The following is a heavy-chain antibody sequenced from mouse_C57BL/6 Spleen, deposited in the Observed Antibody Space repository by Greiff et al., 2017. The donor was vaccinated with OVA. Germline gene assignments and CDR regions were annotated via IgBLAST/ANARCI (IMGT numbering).Heavy chain of an antibody. V-gene: IGHV1-50*01. J-gene: IGHJ2*01. CDR3: ASRDYYGNYKGY. CDR1: GYTFTSYW. Sequence: VQLQQPGAELVKPGASVKLSCKASGYTFTSYWMQWVKQRPGQGLEWIGELDPSDSYTNYNQKFKGKATLTVDTSSSTAYMQLSSLTSEDSAVYYCASRDYYGNYKGYWGQGTTLTVSS. CDR2: LDPSDSYT. D-gene: IGHD2-1*01.